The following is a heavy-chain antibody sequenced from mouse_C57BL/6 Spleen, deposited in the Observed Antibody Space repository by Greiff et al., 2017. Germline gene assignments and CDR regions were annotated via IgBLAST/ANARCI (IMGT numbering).Heavy chain of an antibody. CDR3: ADYYGSSPGFAY. D-gene: IGHD1-1*01. J-gene: IGHJ3*01. CDR1: GYTFTDYY. CDR2: INPNNGGT. Sequence: EVQLQQSGPELVKPGASVKISCKASGYTFTDYYMNWVKQSHGKSLEWIGDINPNNGGTSYNQKFKGKATLTVDKSSSTAYMELRSLTSEDSAVYYCADYYGSSPGFAYWGQGTLVTVSA. V-gene: IGHV1-26*01.